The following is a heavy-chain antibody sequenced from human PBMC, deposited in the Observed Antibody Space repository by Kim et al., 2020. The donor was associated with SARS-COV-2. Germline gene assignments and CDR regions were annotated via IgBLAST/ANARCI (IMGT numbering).Heavy chain of an antibody. D-gene: IGHD3-22*01. Sequence: SETLSLTCAVYGGSFSGYYWSWIRQPPGKGLEWIGEINHSGSTNYNPSLKSRVTISVDTSKNQFSLKLSSVTAADTAVYYCARPDSSGYYLEAHAFDIWGQGTMVTVSS. J-gene: IGHJ3*02. CDR3: ARPDSSGYYLEAHAFDI. CDR2: INHSGST. CDR1: GGSFSGYY. V-gene: IGHV4-34*01.